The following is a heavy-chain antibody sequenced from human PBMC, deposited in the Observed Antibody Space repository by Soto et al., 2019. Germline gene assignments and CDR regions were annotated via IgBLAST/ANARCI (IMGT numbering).Heavy chain of an antibody. V-gene: IGHV4-39*01. J-gene: IGHJ5*02. CDR2: IYYSGST. CDR3: ARHRTRWFDP. Sequence: SETLSLTCTVSGGSISSSSYYWGWIRQPPGKGLEWIGSIYYSGSTYYNPSLKSRVTISVDTSKNQFSPKLSSVTAADTAVYYCARHRTRWFDPWGQGTLVIVSS. CDR1: GGSISSSSYY.